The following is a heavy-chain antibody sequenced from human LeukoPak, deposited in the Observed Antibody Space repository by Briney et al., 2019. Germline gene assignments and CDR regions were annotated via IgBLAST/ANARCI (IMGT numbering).Heavy chain of an antibody. Sequence: SSETLSLTCAVYGGSFSGYYWSWIRQHPGKGLEWIGYIYYSGSTYYNPSLKSRVTISVDTSKNQFSLKLSSVTAADTAVYYCARGTRPFDYWGQGTLVTVSS. V-gene: IGHV4-31*11. D-gene: IGHD3-10*01. CDR1: GGSFSGYY. CDR3: ARGTRPFDY. J-gene: IGHJ4*02. CDR2: IYYSGST.